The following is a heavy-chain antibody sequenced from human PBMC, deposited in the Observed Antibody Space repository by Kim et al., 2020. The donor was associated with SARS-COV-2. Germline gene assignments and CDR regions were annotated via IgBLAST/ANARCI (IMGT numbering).Heavy chain of an antibody. CDR2: IGIKASNYAT. V-gene: IGHV3-73*01. Sequence: GGSLRLSCAVSGFTFSGSAMYWVRRASGRGLEWVGRIGIKASNYATSYAASVKDRFTISRDDSKNTAYLQMNSLKTEDTAVYYCATAGEHSRWGPGTTVTVSS. CDR3: ATAGEHSR. CDR1: GFTFSGSA. J-gene: IGHJ6*02. D-gene: IGHD6-6*01.